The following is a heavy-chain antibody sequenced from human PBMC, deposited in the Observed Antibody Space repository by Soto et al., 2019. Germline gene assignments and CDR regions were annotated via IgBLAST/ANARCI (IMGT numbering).Heavy chain of an antibody. J-gene: IGHJ2*01. D-gene: IGHD3-22*01. Sequence: QVLESGGGLVQPGGSLRLSCAASGFTFSCCAMSWVRQAPGKGLEWVSTIHGDGDYTHDTDSVKGRFTISRDNSRNTLYLQMNSLRADHTAVYYCAKNRGAGDYYNWSFAVWGRCTLVTVSS. CDR3: AKNRGAGDYYNWSFAV. CDR2: IHGDGDYT. CDR1: GFTFSCCA. V-gene: IGHV3-23*01.